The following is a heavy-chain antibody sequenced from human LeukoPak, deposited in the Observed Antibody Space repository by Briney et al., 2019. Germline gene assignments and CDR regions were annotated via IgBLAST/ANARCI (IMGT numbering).Heavy chain of an antibody. Sequence: PGGSLRLSCAASGFTFSSYSMNWVRQAPGKGLEWVSSISGSSSYIYYADSVKGRFTISRDNAKNSLYLQMNSLRAEDTAVYYCASSGPRVNYYYYGMDVWGKGTTVTVSS. J-gene: IGHJ6*04. CDR3: ASSGPRVNYYYYGMDV. D-gene: IGHD5-12*01. V-gene: IGHV3-21*01. CDR1: GFTFSSYS. CDR2: ISGSSSYI.